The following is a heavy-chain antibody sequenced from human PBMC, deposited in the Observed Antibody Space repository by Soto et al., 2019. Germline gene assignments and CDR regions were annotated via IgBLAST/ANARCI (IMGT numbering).Heavy chain of an antibody. D-gene: IGHD3-9*01. CDR2: IIPIFGTA. CDR1: GGTFSSYA. Sequence: QVQLVQSGAEVKKPGSSVKVSCKASGGTFSSYAISWVRQAPGQGLEWMGGIIPIFGTANYAQKFQGRVTITADESTSTAYMELSSLRSEDTAVYYCARVKGRLRYFDFNAFDIWRQGTMVTVSS. CDR3: ARVKGRLRYFDFNAFDI. V-gene: IGHV1-69*01. J-gene: IGHJ3*02.